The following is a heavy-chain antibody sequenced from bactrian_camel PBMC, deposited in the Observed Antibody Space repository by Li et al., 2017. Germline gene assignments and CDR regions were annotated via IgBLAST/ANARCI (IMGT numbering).Heavy chain of an antibody. Sequence: VQLVESGGGSVQAGGSLRISCLVSGGNTYDRNCLGWFRQAPGKEREGVASIYTNGGSTYYADSVKGRFTISRDNAKNTLTLHMSGLKPEDTAMYYCAAAYGGTLSPLKKSEYTFWGQGTQVTVS. V-gene: IGHV3S63*01. D-gene: IGHD6*01. CDR2: IYTNGGST. CDR3: AAAYGGTLSPLKKSEYTF. J-gene: IGHJ4*01. CDR1: GGNTYDRNC.